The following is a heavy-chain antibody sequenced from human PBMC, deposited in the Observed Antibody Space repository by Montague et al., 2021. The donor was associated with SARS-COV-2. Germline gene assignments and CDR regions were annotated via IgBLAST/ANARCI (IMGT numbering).Heavy chain of an antibody. D-gene: IGHD6-19*01. CDR2: IDWDDDK. V-gene: IGHV2-70*11. CDR1: GFSLSTSGMC. Sequence: PALVKPTQTLTLTCTFSGFSLSTSGMCVSWIRQPPGKALEWLARIDWDDDKYYGTSLQTRLTISKDTSNNEVVLKLTNLDPVDTATYYRARMANCIAVAGFFGYWGQGTHVTVSS. CDR3: ARMANCIAVAGFFGY. J-gene: IGHJ4*02.